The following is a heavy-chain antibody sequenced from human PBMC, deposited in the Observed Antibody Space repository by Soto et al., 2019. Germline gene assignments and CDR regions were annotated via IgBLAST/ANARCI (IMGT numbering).Heavy chain of an antibody. CDR3: ARLADYYDSSGYYLTFDY. D-gene: IGHD3-22*01. CDR2: IYYSGST. V-gene: IGHV4-61*08. Sequence: PSETLSLTCAVSGGSISSGGYYWSWIRQPPGKGLEWIGYIYYSGSTNYNPSLKSRVTISVDTSKNQFSLKLSSVTAADTAVYYCARLADYYDSSGYYLTFDYWGQGTLVTVPS. CDR1: GGSISSGGYY. J-gene: IGHJ4*02.